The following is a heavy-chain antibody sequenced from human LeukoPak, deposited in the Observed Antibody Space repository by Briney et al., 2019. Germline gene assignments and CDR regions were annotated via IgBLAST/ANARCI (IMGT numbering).Heavy chain of an antibody. CDR3: ARGTPSYCSSTSCYNAMDY. D-gene: IGHD2-2*02. CDR1: GYTFTSYA. CDR2: INAGNGNT. J-gene: IGHJ4*02. Sequence: ASVKVSCKASGYTFTSYAMHWVRQAPGQRLEWMGWINAGNGNTKYSQKFQGRVTITRDTSASTAYMELSSLRSEDTAVYYCARGTPSYCSSTSCYNAMDYWGQGTLVTVSS. V-gene: IGHV1-3*01.